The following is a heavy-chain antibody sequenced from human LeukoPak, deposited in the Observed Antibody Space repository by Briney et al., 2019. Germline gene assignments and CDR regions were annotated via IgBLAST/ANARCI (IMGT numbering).Heavy chain of an antibody. V-gene: IGHV3-7*01. D-gene: IGHD4-11*01. CDR2: INQDGSQT. J-gene: IGHJ4*02. CDR1: GFTFRNYW. CDR3: ASEGQLVRQYIY. Sequence: GGSLRLSCAVSGFTFRNYWMAWVRQAPGKGLEWVANINQDGSQTYYVDSVRGRFTISRDNAQNSLYLEMNTLRAEDTAVYYCASEGQLVRQYIYWGQGTLVTVSS.